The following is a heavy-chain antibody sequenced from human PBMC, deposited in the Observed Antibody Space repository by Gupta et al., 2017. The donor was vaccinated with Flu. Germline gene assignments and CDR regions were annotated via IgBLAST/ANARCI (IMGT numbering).Heavy chain of an antibody. CDR3: ARGPHPEWPPGFY. CDR2: IHHDGSA. Sequence: DVYGGSSSGYHLTWVRQTPFKGLEWIGEIHHDGSANYNPSLESRITISADTSKNQFSLNLRSVTAADTAVYYCARGPHPEWPPGFYWSQGTLVTVSS. J-gene: IGHJ4*02. D-gene: IGHD3-3*01. CDR1: GGSSSGYH. V-gene: IGHV4-34*01.